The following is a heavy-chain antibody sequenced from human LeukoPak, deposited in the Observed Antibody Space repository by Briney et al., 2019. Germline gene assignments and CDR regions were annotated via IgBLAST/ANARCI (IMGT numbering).Heavy chain of an antibody. CDR1: GYTFTDYY. V-gene: IGHV1-2*02. CDR3: ARANFRYCSSSTCLFDY. CDR2: INPNDGDT. D-gene: IGHD2-2*01. J-gene: IGHJ4*02. Sequence: ASVKVSCKASGYTFTDYYMHWLRQAPGQRVKWMGWINPNDGDTSYDHNFYVRGTMTRYTSISTAHMEVSRLRSDDTAVYYCARANFRYCSSSTCLFDYWGRGRLVTVSS.